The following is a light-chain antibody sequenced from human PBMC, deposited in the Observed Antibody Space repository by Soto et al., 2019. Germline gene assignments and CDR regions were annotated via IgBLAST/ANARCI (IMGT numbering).Light chain of an antibody. V-gene: IGLV1-44*01. J-gene: IGLJ3*02. CDR1: NSNVGSNA. CDR3: AAWDDSLNGRM. CDR2: SNN. Sequence: QSVLTQPPSASGTPGQRVPISCSGSNSNVGSNAVTWYQQLPGTAPKLLIYSNNERPSGVPDRFSCSKSGTSASLAIIGLQSEDEGDYYCAAWDDSLNGRMFGGGTQLTVL.